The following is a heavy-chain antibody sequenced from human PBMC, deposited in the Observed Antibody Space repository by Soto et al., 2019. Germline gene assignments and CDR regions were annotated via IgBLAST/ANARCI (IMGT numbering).Heavy chain of an antibody. J-gene: IGHJ4*02. V-gene: IGHV3-66*04. D-gene: IGHD3-10*01. CDR1: GFTVSTNY. CDR3: ARRHYYGSD. CDR2: IYSAGST. Sequence: EVELVESGGALVQPGGSLRLSCAASGFTVSTNYMTWVRQAPGQGLECVSVIYSAGSTSYADSVKGRFTISRDNSKNTLYLQMSSLRAADTAVYSCARRHYYGSDWGQGTLVTVSS.